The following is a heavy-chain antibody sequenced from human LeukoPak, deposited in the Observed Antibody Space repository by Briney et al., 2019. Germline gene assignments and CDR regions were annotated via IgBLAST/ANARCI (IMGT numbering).Heavy chain of an antibody. D-gene: IGHD3-9*01. V-gene: IGHV3-21*01. CDR2: ISSSSSYI. J-gene: IGHJ4*02. CDR1: GFTFSSYS. Sequence: GGCHRLSYAAYGFTFSSYSMNWVRQEPGKGREWVSSISSSSSYIYYGGSMKGGFTISRDNAKTSLYLQMNSLRAENSAGYYDAGFESGVGPHTISGDYWGQGTLVTVSS. CDR3: AGFESGVGPHTISGDY.